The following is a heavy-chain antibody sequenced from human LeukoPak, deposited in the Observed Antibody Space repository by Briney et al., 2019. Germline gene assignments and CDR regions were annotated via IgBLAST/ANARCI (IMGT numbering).Heavy chain of an antibody. J-gene: IGHJ4*02. D-gene: IGHD1-26*01. V-gene: IGHV3-30*03. CDR1: GFTFSSYG. Sequence: GRSLRLSCAASGFTFSSYGMHWVRQAPGKGLEWVAVISYDGSNKYYADSVKGRFTISRDNSKNTLYLQMNSLRAEDTAVYYCARFINAYSGRGDYWGQGTLVTVSS. CDR2: ISYDGSNK. CDR3: ARFINAYSGRGDY.